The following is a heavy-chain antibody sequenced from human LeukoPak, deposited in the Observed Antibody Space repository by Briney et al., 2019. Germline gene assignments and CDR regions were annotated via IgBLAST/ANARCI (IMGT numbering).Heavy chain of an antibody. J-gene: IGHJ3*02. CDR2: IWYDGSNK. CDR1: GFTFSSYG. V-gene: IGHV3-33*01. Sequence: PGRSLRLSCAASGFTFSSYGMHWVRQAPGKGLEGVAVIWYDGSNKYYADSVKGRFTISRDNSKNTLYLQMNSLRAEDTAVYYCAGDSTSDAFDIWGQGTMVTVSS. D-gene: IGHD2-2*01. CDR3: AGDSTSDAFDI.